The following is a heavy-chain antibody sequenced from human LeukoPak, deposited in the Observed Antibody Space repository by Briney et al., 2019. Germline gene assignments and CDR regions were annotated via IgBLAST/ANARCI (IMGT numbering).Heavy chain of an antibody. J-gene: IGHJ5*02. D-gene: IGHD3-16*01. V-gene: IGHV4-59*01. CDR3: ARGPLGGVLAPPKVRVWLDP. CDR1: IDSISSYY. CDR2: IYDSGST. Sequence: SETLSLTCSVPIDSISSYYWNWIRQPPGKGLEWIGYIYDSGSTNYNPSLKSRVTISVDTSKNQISLILTSVTAADTAVYYCARGPLGGVLAPPKVRVWLDPWGQGTLVTVSS.